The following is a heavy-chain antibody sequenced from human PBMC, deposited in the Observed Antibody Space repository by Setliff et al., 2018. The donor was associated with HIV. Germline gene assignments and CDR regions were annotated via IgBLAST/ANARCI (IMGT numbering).Heavy chain of an antibody. CDR1: GGSISSGSYY. CDR3: ARGQQIVNWFDP. J-gene: IGHJ5*02. Sequence: PSETLSLTCTVSGGSISSGSYYWNWIRQPAGKGLEWIGRIYTSGSTNYNPSLKSRVTISVDTSKNQFSLKLSSVTAADTAVYYCARGQQIVNWFDPWGQGTLVTVSS. CDR2: IYTSGST. V-gene: IGHV4-61*02. D-gene: IGHD3-22*01.